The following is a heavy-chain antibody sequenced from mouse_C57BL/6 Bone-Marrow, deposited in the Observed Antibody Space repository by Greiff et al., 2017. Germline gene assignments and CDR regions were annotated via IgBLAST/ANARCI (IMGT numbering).Heavy chain of an antibody. Sequence: QVQLQQPGAELVKPGASVKLSCKASGYTFTSYWMQWVKQRPGQGLEWIGEIDPSDSYTNYNQKFKGKATLTVDTSSSTAYMQLSSLTSADSAVYYGARREDYAMDYWGQGTSVTVSS. CDR1: GYTFTSYW. CDR3: ARREDYAMDY. V-gene: IGHV1-50*01. CDR2: IDPSDSYT. J-gene: IGHJ4*01.